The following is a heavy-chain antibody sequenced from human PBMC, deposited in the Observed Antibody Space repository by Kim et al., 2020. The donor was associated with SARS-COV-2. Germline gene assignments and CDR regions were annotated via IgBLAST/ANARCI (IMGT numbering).Heavy chain of an antibody. CDR2: IDWDDDK. V-gene: IGHV2-70*01. D-gene: IGHD3-22*01. CDR1: GFSLSTSGMC. CDR3: ARTTHYYYDSSGPGFDY. Sequence: SGPTLVNPTQTLTLTCTFSGFSLSTSGMCVSWIRQPPGKALEWLALIDWDDDKYYSTSLKTRLTISKDTSKNQVVLTMTNMDPVDTATYYCARTTHYYYDSSGPGFDYWGQGTLVTVSS. J-gene: IGHJ4*02.